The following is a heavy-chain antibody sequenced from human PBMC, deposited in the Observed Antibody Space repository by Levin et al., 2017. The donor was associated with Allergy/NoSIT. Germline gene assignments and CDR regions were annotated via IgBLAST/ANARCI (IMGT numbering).Heavy chain of an antibody. CDR3: ARLSDYYGSGSCLDY. CDR1: GFTFSSYS. J-gene: IGHJ4*02. V-gene: IGHV3-21*01. CDR2: ISSSSSYI. Sequence: GGSLRLSCAASGFTFSSYSMNWVRQAPGKGLEWVSSISSSSSYIYYADSVKGRFTISRDNAKNSLYLQMNSLRAEDTAVYYCARLSDYYGSGSCLDYWGQGTLVTVSS. D-gene: IGHD3-10*01.